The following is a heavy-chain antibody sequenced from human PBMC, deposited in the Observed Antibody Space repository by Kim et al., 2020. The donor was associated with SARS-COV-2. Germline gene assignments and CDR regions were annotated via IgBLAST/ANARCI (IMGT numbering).Heavy chain of an antibody. D-gene: IGHD3-3*01. CDR1: GFTFSSYD. CDR3: ARFWSGYLPDY. Sequence: GGSLRLSCAASGFTFSSYDMSWVRQTPGKGLEWVSAIRAGGGSTDYADSVKGRFTISRDDSKNTLYMQMNTLSAEDTAIYYWARFWSGYLPDYWGQGTL. J-gene: IGHJ4*02. CDR2: IRAGGGST. V-gene: IGHV3-23*01.